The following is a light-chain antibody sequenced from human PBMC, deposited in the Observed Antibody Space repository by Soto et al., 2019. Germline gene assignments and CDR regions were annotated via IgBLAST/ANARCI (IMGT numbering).Light chain of an antibody. CDR1: PSVNAN. J-gene: IGKJ1*01. CDR3: QQDNGSPTWT. Sequence: EVVVTQSPATLSVSPGERATLSCRASPSVNANLAWYQQKPGQTPRLLIYDVSTRANGVPARFSGRGSGTEFTLSISSLQSDDFARYYYQQDNGSPTWTFGQGTRVEIK. V-gene: IGKV3-15*01. CDR2: DVS.